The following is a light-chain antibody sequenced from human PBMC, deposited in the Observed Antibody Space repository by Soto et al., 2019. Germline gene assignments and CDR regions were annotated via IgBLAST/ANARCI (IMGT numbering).Light chain of an antibody. CDR3: GSHAGNSNLV. Sequence: QSALTQPASVSGSPGQWITISCTEISSDVGSYNLVSWYQQHPGKAPKLMVYEGRKRPSGVSNRFSGSMSGNTASLTISGLQAEDEADYYCGSHAGNSNLVFGGGTKLTVL. CDR2: EGR. V-gene: IGLV2-23*01. CDR1: SSDVGSYNL. J-gene: IGLJ3*02.